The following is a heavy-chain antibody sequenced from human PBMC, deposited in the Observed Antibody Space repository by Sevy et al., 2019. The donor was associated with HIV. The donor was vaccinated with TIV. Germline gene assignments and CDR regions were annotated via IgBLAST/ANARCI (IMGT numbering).Heavy chain of an antibody. CDR2: ISGSGCST. V-gene: IGHV3-23*01. J-gene: IGHJ1*01. CDR3: AKDPPQAYYYDSSGYPNQNAEYFQH. Sequence: GGSLRLSCAASGFTFSSYAMSWVRQAPGKGLEWVSAISGSGCSTYYADSVKGRFTISRDNSKNTLYLQMNSLRAEDTAVYYCAKDPPQAYYYDSSGYPNQNAEYFQHSGQGTLVTVSS. CDR1: GFTFSSYA. D-gene: IGHD3-22*01.